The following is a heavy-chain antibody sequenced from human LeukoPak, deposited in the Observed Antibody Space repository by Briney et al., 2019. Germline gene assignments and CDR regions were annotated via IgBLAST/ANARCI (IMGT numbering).Heavy chain of an antibody. Sequence: SETLSLTCTVSGGSISSGSYYWSWIRQPAGKGLEWIGRIYTSGSTNYNPSLKSRVTISVDTSKNQFSLKLSSVTAADTAVYYCARGDYYDSFTAFDIWGQGTMVTVSS. CDR3: ARGDYYDSFTAFDI. V-gene: IGHV4-61*02. J-gene: IGHJ3*02. CDR2: IYTSGST. D-gene: IGHD3-22*01. CDR1: GGSISSGSYY.